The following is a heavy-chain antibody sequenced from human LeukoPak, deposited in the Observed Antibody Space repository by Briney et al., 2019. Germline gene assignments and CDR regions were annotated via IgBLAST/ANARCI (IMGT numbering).Heavy chain of an antibody. D-gene: IGHD1-26*01. CDR3: VRSGSSAQADYPYNAMEV. V-gene: IGHV3-72*01. J-gene: IGHJ6*02. Sequence: GGSLRLSCAASGFTCSDHYMDWVRQAPGKGLEWVGRTRNKEKSYTTEYAASVRGRFTVSSDDSKNSLYLQMNSLRSDDTAVYYCVRSGSSAQADYPYNAMEVWGQGTTVTVYS. CDR2: TRNKEKSYTT. CDR1: GFTCSDHY.